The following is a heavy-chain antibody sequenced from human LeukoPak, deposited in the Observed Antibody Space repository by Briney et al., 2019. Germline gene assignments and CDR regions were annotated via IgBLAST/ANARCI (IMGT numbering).Heavy chain of an antibody. D-gene: IGHD2-2*01. J-gene: IGHJ3*02. Sequence: SETLSLTCAVYGGSFSGYYWSWIRQPPGKGLEWIGEINHSGSTNYNPSLKSQVTISVDTSKNQFSLKLSSVTAADTAVYYCASLYLNDIVVVPAAMSLHQDAFDIWGQGTMVTVSS. CDR2: INHSGST. CDR1: GGSFSGYY. CDR3: ASLYLNDIVVVPAAMSLHQDAFDI. V-gene: IGHV4-34*01.